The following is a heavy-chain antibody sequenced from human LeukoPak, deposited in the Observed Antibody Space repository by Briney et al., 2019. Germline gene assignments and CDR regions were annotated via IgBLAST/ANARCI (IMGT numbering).Heavy chain of an antibody. CDR3: AKRGVVIRVILVGFHKEAYYFDS. CDR1: GFTFGSFA. Sequence: GGSLRLSCEASGFTFGSFAMYWVRQAPGKGLDWIAGIFGSGGSPHYADSVKGRFTISRDNPKNTLYLQMNSLRAEDTAVYFCAKRGVVIRVILVGFHKEAYYFDSWGQGALVTVSS. CDR2: IFGSGGSP. J-gene: IGHJ4*02. V-gene: IGHV3-23*01. D-gene: IGHD3-22*01.